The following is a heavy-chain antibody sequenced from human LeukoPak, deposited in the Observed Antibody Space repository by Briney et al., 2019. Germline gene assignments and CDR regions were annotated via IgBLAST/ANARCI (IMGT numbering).Heavy chain of an antibody. Sequence: WASVKVSCKASGYTFTSYDINWVRQATGQGLEWMGWMNPNSGNTGYAQKFQGRVTMTRNTSISTAYMELSSLRSEDTAVYYCARAGYSSGWYWYSGSYGDWFDPWGQGTLVTVSS. J-gene: IGHJ5*02. V-gene: IGHV1-8*02. CDR1: GYTFTSYD. D-gene: IGHD6-19*01. CDR3: ARAGYSSGWYWYSGSYGDWFDP. CDR2: MNPNSGNT.